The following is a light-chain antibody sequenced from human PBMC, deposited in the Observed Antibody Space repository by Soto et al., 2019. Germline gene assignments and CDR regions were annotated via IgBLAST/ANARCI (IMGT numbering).Light chain of an antibody. J-gene: IGKJ1*01. V-gene: IGKV1-5*01. CDR3: QQYSSFSRT. CDR2: DAS. Sequence: MTQSPSTLSASVGDRVTITCRASQTISTWLAWYQQKPGKAPELLIYDASTLESGVPSRFSGSGSGTEFSLTISSLQPDDFATFYCQQYSSFSRTFGQGTKVDIK. CDR1: QTISTW.